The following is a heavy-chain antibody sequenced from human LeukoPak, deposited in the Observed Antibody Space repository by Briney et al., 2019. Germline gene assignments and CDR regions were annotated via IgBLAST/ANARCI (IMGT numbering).Heavy chain of an antibody. V-gene: IGHV4-34*01. D-gene: IGHD4-17*01. Sequence: SETLSLTCAVHGGSFSGYYWSWIRQPPGKGLEWIGEINHSGSTNYNPSLKSRVTISVDTSKNQFSLKLSSVTAADTAVYYCARGSHGDYGRRKYFDYWGQGTLVTVSS. CDR2: INHSGST. CDR3: ARGSHGDYGRRKYFDY. J-gene: IGHJ4*02. CDR1: GGSFSGYY.